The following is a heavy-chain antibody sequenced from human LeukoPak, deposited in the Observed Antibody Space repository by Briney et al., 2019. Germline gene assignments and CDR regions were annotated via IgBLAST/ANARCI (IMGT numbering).Heavy chain of an antibody. CDR3: AKTGSYTFDY. Sequence: GGSLRLSCAASGFTFSSFEMHWVRQAPGKGLEWVSSISSSSSYIYYADSVKGRFTISRDNSKNTLYLQMNSLRAEDTAVYYCAKTGSYTFDYWGQGTLVTVSS. CDR1: GFTFSSFE. D-gene: IGHD1-26*01. V-gene: IGHV3-21*04. J-gene: IGHJ4*02. CDR2: ISSSSSYI.